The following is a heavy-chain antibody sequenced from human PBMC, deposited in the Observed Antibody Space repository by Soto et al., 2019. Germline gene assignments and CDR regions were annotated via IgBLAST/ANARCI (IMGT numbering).Heavy chain of an antibody. CDR3: AGEGVGGSYYDYFDY. Sequence: PSETLSLTCTVSGGSVSSGSYYWSWIRQPPGKGLEWIGYIYYSGSTNYNPSLKSRVTISVDTSKNQFSLKLGSVTAGATAVYYCAGEGVGGSYYDYFDYWGQGTLVTVSS. V-gene: IGHV4-61*01. CDR2: IYYSGST. J-gene: IGHJ4*02. CDR1: GGSVSSGSYY. D-gene: IGHD1-26*01.